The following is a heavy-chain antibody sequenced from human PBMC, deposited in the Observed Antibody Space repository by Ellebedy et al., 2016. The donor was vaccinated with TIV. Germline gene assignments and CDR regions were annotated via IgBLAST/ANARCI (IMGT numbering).Heavy chain of an antibody. D-gene: IGHD4-17*01. Sequence: GESLKISCVASGFRIIDHWMGWVRQAPGKGLEWVANVNQEGFNRHYLASVSGRFIVSRDNALNSIYLEMTNVRADDTAVYYCAMPYGDLDFWGQGTLVTVSS. CDR2: VNQEGFNR. J-gene: IGHJ4*02. V-gene: IGHV3-7*01. CDR1: GFRIIDHW. CDR3: AMPYGDLDF.